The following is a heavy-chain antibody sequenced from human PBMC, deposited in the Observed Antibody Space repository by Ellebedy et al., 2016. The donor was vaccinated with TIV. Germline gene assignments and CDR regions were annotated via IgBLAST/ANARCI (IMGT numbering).Heavy chain of an antibody. D-gene: IGHD3-10*01. CDR3: ARDSQSSGLYMDV. Sequence: GESLKISXAASGFTFSSYAMHWVRQAPGKGLEWVAVISYDGSNKYYADSVKGRFTISRDNSKNTLYLQMNSLRAEDTAVYYCARDSQSSGLYMDVWGKGTTVTVSS. V-gene: IGHV3-30-3*01. CDR1: GFTFSSYA. CDR2: ISYDGSNK. J-gene: IGHJ6*03.